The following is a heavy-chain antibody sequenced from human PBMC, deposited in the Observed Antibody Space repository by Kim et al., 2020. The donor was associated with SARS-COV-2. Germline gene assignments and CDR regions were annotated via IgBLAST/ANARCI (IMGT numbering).Heavy chain of an antibody. D-gene: IGHD5-12*01. V-gene: IGHV1-3*01. CDR1: GYTFTSYA. J-gene: IGHJ5*02. CDR3: ARDRFGGYDSRVWFDP. Sequence: ASVKVSCKASGYTFTSYAMHWVRQAPGQRLEWMGWINAGNGNTKYSQKFQGRVTITRDTSASTAYMELSSLRSEDTAVYYCARDRFGGYDSRVWFDPWGQGTLDTVSS. CDR2: INAGNGNT.